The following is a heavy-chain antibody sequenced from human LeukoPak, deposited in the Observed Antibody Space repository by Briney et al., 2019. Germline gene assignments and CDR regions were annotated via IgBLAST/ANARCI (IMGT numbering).Heavy chain of an antibody. Sequence: GGSLRLSCAASGFTFSSYGMNWVRQAPGKGLEWVAFIRYDGSNKYYADSVKGRFTISRDNSKNTLYLQMNSLRAEDTAVYYCAKEGQHCSGGSCYFDYWGQGTLVTVSS. CDR1: GFTFSSYG. J-gene: IGHJ4*02. CDR2: IRYDGSNK. V-gene: IGHV3-30*02. CDR3: AKEGQHCSGGSCYFDY. D-gene: IGHD2-15*01.